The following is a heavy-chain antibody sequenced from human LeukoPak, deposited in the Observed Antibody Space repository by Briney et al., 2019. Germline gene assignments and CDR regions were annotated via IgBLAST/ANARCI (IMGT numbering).Heavy chain of an antibody. CDR2: ISSTGGTI. CDR1: GFTFRNYL. V-gene: IGHV3-48*04. Sequence: GGSLRLSCAASGFTFRNYLMNWVRQAPGKGLEWVSFISSTGGTIYYADSVKGRFTISRDNAKNSLYLQMNSLRAEDTAVYYCARARGMVRDRAFDYWGQGTLVTVSS. CDR3: ARARGMVRDRAFDY. D-gene: IGHD3-10*01. J-gene: IGHJ4*02.